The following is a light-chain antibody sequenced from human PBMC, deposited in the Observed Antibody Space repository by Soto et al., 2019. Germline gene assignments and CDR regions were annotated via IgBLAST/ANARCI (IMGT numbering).Light chain of an antibody. CDR2: DVS. V-gene: IGLV2-14*01. J-gene: IGLJ1*01. CDR1: SNDVGGYNY. CDR3: SSYTSTNTLDV. Sequence: QSALTQPASVSGSPGQSITISCTGTSNDVGGYNYVSWYQQHPGKAPKLMIYDVSNRPSGVYNRFSGSKSGNTASLTISGLQAEDEADYYCSSYTSTNTLDVFGTGTKVNVL.